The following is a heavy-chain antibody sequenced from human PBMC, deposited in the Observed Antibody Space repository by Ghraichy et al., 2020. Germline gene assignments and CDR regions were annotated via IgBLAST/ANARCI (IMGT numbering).Heavy chain of an antibody. Sequence: SETLSLTCAVSGVSLSGYYLTWFRQSPAEGLEWIGEISEAGNTNYNPSLESRVTTSKDTSKNHFSLMLNSLTAADTAVYYCARGVDIWCPGTTVIVSS. J-gene: IGHJ6*02. CDR3: ARGVDI. CDR1: GVSLSGYY. V-gene: IGHV4-34*01. CDR2: ISEAGNT.